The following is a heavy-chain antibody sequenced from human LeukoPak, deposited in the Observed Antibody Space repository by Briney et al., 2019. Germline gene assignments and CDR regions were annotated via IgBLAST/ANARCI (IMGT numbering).Heavy chain of an antibody. CDR2: IYYSGST. V-gene: IGHV4-39*07. J-gene: IGHJ4*02. CDR1: GGSISSSSYY. Sequence: SETLSLTCTVSGGSISSSSYYWGWIRQPPGKGLEWIGSIYYSGSTYYNPSLKSRVTISVDRSKNQFSLKLSSVTAADTAVYYCARAGGYPYYFDYWGQGTLVTVSS. D-gene: IGHD3-22*01. CDR3: ARAGGYPYYFDY.